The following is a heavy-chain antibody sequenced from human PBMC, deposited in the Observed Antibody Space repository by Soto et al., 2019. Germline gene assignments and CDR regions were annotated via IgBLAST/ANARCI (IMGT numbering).Heavy chain of an antibody. D-gene: IGHD6-6*01. CDR3: GRDLVSQDGFDY. V-gene: IGHV6-1*01. CDR2: TYYRSKWYN. Sequence: PRTLSLTCAISGVSVSSNSAAWNWIRPSPSRGLEWLGRTYYRSKWYNDYAVSVKSRITINPHTSKNQLSLQLNSVTPEQTAVYYCGRDLVSQDGFDYWGQGTLVTVSS. J-gene: IGHJ4*01. CDR1: GVSVSSNSAA.